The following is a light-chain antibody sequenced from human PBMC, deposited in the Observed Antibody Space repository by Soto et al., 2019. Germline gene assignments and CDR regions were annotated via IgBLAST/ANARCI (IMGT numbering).Light chain of an antibody. Sequence: EVVMTQSPGTLSLSPGERATLSCRASQSVSNNYLAWYQQRPGHAPRLLIYGASKRATGIPDKFSGSGSGTDFTLSVNRLEPEDVAVYYCQQYGSTLYTFGQGTKLEIE. CDR2: GAS. V-gene: IGKV3-20*01. CDR1: QSVSNNY. J-gene: IGKJ2*01. CDR3: QQYGSTLYT.